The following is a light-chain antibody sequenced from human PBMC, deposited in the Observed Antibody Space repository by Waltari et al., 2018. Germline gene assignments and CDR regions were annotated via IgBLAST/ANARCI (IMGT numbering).Light chain of an antibody. Sequence: QSALTQPAPVSGSPGQSITISCSGTSRDVGAYNLISWYQQHTGKVPTLMIYEVSKRPSGVSNRFSGAKSDNTASLTSSGLQAEDEADYYCCSYAGRSTLVFGGGTKLTVL. CDR1: SRDVGAYNL. CDR3: CSYAGRSTLV. CDR2: EVS. J-gene: IGLJ3*02. V-gene: IGLV2-23*02.